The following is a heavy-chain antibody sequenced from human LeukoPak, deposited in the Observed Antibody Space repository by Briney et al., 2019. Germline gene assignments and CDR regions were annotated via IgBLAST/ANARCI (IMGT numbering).Heavy chain of an antibody. J-gene: IGHJ3*02. CDR2: INPNSGGT. CDR1: GYTFTGYY. D-gene: IGHD6-13*01. Sequence: ASVKVSCKASGYTFTGYYMHWVRQAPGQGLEWMGWINPNSGGTNYAQKFQGRVTMTRDTSISTAYMELSRLRSDDTAVYYCARHYSSYDAFDIWGQGTMVTVSS. V-gene: IGHV1-2*02. CDR3: ARHYSSYDAFDI.